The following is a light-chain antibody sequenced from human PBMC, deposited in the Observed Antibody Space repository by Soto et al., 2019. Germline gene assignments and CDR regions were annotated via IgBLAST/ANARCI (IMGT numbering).Light chain of an antibody. CDR3: CSYAGSSSFYV. CDR1: SSDDGNYNL. J-gene: IGLJ1*01. CDR2: EVT. Sequence: QSVLTQPASVSGSHGQSITISCTGTSSDDGNYNLVSWYQQYPGKAPKLMIYEVTKRHSGGSDRFSGSKSGNTASLTISKLQAEDEADYYCCSYAGSSSFYVFGTGTKVTVL. V-gene: IGLV2-23*02.